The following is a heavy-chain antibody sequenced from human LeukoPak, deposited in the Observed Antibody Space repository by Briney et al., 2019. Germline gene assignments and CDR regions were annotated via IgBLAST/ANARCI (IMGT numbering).Heavy chain of an antibody. CDR2: FDPEDGET. D-gene: IGHD3-3*01. V-gene: IGHV1-24*01. CDR3: ATHTISGVVTYASLI. Sequence: ASVKVSCKLSGYTGIELSMHWVRQVPGKGLKWMGGFDPEDGETKYAQKFQGRVTMTEDTSTDTAYMELSRLTSEDTAVYYCATHTISGVVTYASLIWGRGTLVTVSS. J-gene: IGHJ3*02. CDR1: GYTGIELS.